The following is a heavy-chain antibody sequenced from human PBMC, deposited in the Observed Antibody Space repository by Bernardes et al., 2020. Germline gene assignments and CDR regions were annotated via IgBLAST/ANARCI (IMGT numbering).Heavy chain of an antibody. Sequence: GGSLRLSCAASGFTFSSYSMNWVRQAPGKGLEWVSSISSSSSYIYYADSVKGRFTISRDNAKNSLYLQMNSLRAEDTAVYYCARGVGTIFGVANSRDYYYGMDVWGQGTTVTVSS. D-gene: IGHD3-3*01. CDR2: ISSSSSYI. CDR3: ARGVGTIFGVANSRDYYYGMDV. CDR1: GFTFSSYS. J-gene: IGHJ6*02. V-gene: IGHV3-21*01.